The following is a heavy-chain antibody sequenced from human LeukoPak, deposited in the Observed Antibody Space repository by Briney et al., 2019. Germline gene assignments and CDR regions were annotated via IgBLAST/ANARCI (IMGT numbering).Heavy chain of an antibody. J-gene: IGHJ4*02. CDR3: ITVYDSVAN. V-gene: IGHV3-15*01. CDR1: GFTFSSYA. Sequence: GGSLRLSCAASGFTFSSYAMHWVRQAPGKGLEWVGRIKSRPDGGTTDFAAPVKGRFTISRDDSKNTLYLHMNSLKTEDTAVYYCITVYDSVANWGRGTLVTVSS. CDR2: IKSRPDGGTT. D-gene: IGHD5-12*01.